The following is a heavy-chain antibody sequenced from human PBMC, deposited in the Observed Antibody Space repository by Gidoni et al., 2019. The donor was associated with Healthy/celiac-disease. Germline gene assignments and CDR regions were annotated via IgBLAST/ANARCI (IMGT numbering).Heavy chain of an antibody. CDR3: AREGVVVAAGLDY. J-gene: IGHJ4*02. CDR1: GGSISSSSYY. D-gene: IGHD2-15*01. CDR2: IYYSGST. V-gene: IGHV4-39*07. Sequence: QLQLQESGPGLVKPSETLSLTCTVSGGSISSSSYYWGWIRQPPGKGLEWIGSIYYSGSTYYNPSLKSRVTISVDTSKNQFSLKLSSVTAADTAVYYCAREGVVVAAGLDYWGQGTLVTVSS.